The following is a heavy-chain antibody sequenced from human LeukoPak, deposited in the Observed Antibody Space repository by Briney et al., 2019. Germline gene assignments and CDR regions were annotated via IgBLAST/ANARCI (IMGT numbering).Heavy chain of an antibody. Sequence: GASVKVSCKASGYTFTGYFMHWVRQAPGQGPEWMGWINPSSGVTNYAQKFQGKVTMTRDTSISTAYMELSSLTSDDTGVYYCARDRGGWYNFDYWGQGTLITVSS. CDR1: GYTFTGYF. CDR2: INPSSGVT. J-gene: IGHJ4*02. D-gene: IGHD6-19*01. CDR3: ARDRGGWYNFDY. V-gene: IGHV1-2*02.